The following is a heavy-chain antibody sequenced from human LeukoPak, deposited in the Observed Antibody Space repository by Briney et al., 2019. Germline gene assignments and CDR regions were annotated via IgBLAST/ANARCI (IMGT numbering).Heavy chain of an antibody. CDR2: INKDGGEK. J-gene: IGHJ4*02. D-gene: IGHD1-26*01. CDR3: VKDSPPRYSGSPPAY. Sequence: GGSLRLSCAASGFTFSSYWMSWVRQAPGKGLEWVANINKDGGEKYYVDSVKGRFTISRDNAKNSLYLQMNSLRADNTAVYYCVKDSPPRYSGSPPAYWGQGTLVTVSS. CDR1: GFTFSSYW. V-gene: IGHV3-7*03.